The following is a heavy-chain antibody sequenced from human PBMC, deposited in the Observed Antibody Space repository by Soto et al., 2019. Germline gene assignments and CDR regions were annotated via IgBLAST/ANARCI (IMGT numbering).Heavy chain of an antibody. CDR2: IYYSGST. CDR1: GDSISSSRYY. Sequence: SETLSLTCTVSGDSISSSRYYWGWIRQPPGKGLEWIGSIYYSGSTYYNPSLKSRVTISVDTSRIHFSLKLISVTAADTAVYYCARQSYDSSDYFDYWGQGTLVTVSS. CDR3: ARQSYDSSDYFDY. D-gene: IGHD3-22*01. J-gene: IGHJ4*02. V-gene: IGHV4-39*01.